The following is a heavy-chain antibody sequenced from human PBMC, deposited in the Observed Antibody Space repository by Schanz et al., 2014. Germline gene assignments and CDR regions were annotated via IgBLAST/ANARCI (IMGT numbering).Heavy chain of an antibody. V-gene: IGHV4-39*01. J-gene: IGHJ4*02. CDR2: LYYTGKT. CDR1: GGSISTSSRY. Sequence: QLHLQESGPGLAKPSETLSLICSVSGGSISTSSRYWGWIRQSPGKGLEWLGCLYYTGKTHYNPSLKSQVPISQDPPKTHFSLTLPSVPAADTAVYYCVRHGNYEFWHGPTPQFENWGQGTLVTVS. CDR3: VRHGNYEFWHGPTPQFEN. D-gene: IGHD3-3*01.